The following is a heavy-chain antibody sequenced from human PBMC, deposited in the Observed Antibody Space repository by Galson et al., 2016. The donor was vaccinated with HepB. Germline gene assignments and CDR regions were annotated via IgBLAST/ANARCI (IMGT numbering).Heavy chain of an antibody. Sequence: SLRLSCAASGFTFTNYWMSWVRQAPGKGLEWVANIKPDGSEKYYVDSVKGRFAISRDNAKNSLYLQMNSLRAEDTAVYYCAKGSYSSSWYCYFDYWGQGTLVTVSS. D-gene: IGHD6-13*01. V-gene: IGHV3-7*02. CDR1: GFTFTNYW. J-gene: IGHJ4*02. CDR3: AKGSYSSSWYCYFDY. CDR2: IKPDGSEK.